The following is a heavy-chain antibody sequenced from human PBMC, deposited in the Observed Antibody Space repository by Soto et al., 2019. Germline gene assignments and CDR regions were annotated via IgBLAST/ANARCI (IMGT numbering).Heavy chain of an antibody. Sequence: QLQLQESGPGLVKPSETLSLTCTVSGGSISSSSYYWGWIRQPPGKGLEWIGSIYYSGSTYYNPSLKSRVPISVDTSTNQVSLKLRSVTAAATAVYYCASGYLRGCYSKHFQHWGQGTLVTVSS. V-gene: IGHV4-39*01. CDR3: ASGYLRGCYSKHFQH. CDR1: GGSISSSSYY. CDR2: IYYSGST. J-gene: IGHJ1*01. D-gene: IGHD6-19*01.